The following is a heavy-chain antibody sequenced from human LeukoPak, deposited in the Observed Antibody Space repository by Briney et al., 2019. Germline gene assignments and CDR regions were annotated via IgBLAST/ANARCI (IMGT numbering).Heavy chain of an antibody. J-gene: IGHJ3*02. Sequence: GGSLRLSCAASGFTFSDYYMSWIRQAPGKGLEWVAYITSSGSTIYYADSMKGRFTISRDNAKHSLFLQLDSLRAEDTAVYYCARIGRPAAFDIWGQGTLVIVSS. CDR2: ITSSGSTI. CDR3: ARIGRPAAFDI. V-gene: IGHV3-11*01. D-gene: IGHD6-6*01. CDR1: GFTFSDYY.